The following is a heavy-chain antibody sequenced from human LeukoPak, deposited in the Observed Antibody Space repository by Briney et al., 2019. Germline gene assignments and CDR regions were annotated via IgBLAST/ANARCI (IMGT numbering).Heavy chain of an antibody. D-gene: IGHD2-8*01. J-gene: IGHJ4*02. Sequence: GGSLRLSCAASGFTFSSYGMHWVRQAPGKGLEWVAVISYDGSNKYYADSVKGRFTISRDNSKNTLYLQMNSLRAEDTAVYYCAREMLGFDYWGQGTLVTVSS. CDR3: AREMLGFDY. V-gene: IGHV3-30*19. CDR2: ISYDGSNK. CDR1: GFTFSSYG.